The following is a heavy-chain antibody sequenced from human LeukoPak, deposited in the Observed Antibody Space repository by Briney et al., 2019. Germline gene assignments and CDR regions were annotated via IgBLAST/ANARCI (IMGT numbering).Heavy chain of an antibody. CDR3: AKECKGPLAEYQLLFPYYYYGMDV. Sequence: GRSLRLSCAASGFTFSSYGMHWVRQAPGKGLEWVAVISYDGSNQYYADSVKGRFTISRDNSKNTLYLRMNSLRAEDTAVYYCAKECKGPLAEYQLLFPYYYYGMDVWGQGTTVTVSS. V-gene: IGHV3-30*18. CDR1: GFTFSSYG. D-gene: IGHD2-2*01. CDR2: ISYDGSNQ. J-gene: IGHJ6*02.